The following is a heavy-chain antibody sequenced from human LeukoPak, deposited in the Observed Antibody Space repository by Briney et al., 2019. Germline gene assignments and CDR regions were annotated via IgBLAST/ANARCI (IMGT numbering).Heavy chain of an antibody. CDR1: GDTFTGYY. J-gene: IGHJ4*02. D-gene: IGHD3-16*01. CDR3: ARDRGDDYVWGSYAKGTDFDY. V-gene: IGHV1-2*02. Sequence: GASVKVSCKASGDTFTGYYMHWVRQAPGQGLEWMGWINPNSGGTNYAQKFQGRVTMTRDTSISTAYMELSRLRSDDTAVYYCARDRGDDYVWGSYAKGTDFDYWGQGTLVTVSS. CDR2: INPNSGGT.